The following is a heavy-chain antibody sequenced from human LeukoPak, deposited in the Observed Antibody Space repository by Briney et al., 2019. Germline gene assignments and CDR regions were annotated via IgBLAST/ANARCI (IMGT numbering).Heavy chain of an antibody. V-gene: IGHV4-34*01. CDR2: INHSGST. CDR1: GGSFSGYY. Sequence: SGTLSLTCAVYGGSFSGYYWSWIRQPPGKGLEWIGEINHSGSTNYNPSLKSRVTISVDTSKNQFSLKLSSVTAADTAVYYCARSRYDYVWGSYRSRDYYYGMDVWGQGTTVTVSS. D-gene: IGHD3-16*02. CDR3: ARSRYDYVWGSYRSRDYYYGMDV. J-gene: IGHJ6*02.